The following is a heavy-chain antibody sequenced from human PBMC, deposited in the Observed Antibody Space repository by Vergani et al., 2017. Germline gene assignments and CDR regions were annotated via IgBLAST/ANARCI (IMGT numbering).Heavy chain of an antibody. D-gene: IGHD2-15*01. CDR3: ASVRRIYCSGGSCYEVYYYYMDV. Sequence: QVQLQESGPGLVKPSETLSLTCTVSGGPISSYYWSWIRQPPGKGLEWIGYIYYSGSTNNNPYLKSRVTISVDTSKNQFSLKLSSLTAADTAVYYCASVRRIYCSGGSCYEVYYYYMDVWGKGTTVTVSS. CDR1: GGPISSYY. CDR2: IYYSGST. V-gene: IGHV4-59*01. J-gene: IGHJ6*03.